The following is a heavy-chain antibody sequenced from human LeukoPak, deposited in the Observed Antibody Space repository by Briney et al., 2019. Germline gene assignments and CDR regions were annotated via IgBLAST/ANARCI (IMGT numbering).Heavy chain of an antibody. V-gene: IGHV4-59*01. CDR2: IYYSGST. CDR1: GGSISSYY. Sequence: PSETLSLTCTVSGGSISSYYWSWIRQPPGKGLEWVGYIYYSGSTNYNPSLKSRVTISVDTSKNQFSLKLSSVTAADTAVYYCARADSGYDSFDYWGQGTLVTVSS. CDR3: ARADSGYDSFDY. J-gene: IGHJ4*02. D-gene: IGHD5-12*01.